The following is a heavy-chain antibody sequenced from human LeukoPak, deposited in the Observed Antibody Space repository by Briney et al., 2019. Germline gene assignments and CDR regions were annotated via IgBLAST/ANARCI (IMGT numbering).Heavy chain of an antibody. CDR1: GFSFSNHG. V-gene: IGHV3-33*01. J-gene: IGHJ5*02. CDR3: ARDSYQDYYGRFDP. D-gene: IGHD3-10*01. CDR2: IWDDGNNK. Sequence: GGSLRLSCAVSGFSFSNHGMHWVRQAPGKRLEWVAVIWDDGNNKRYANSVNGRFTISRDNSENTLYLQMNGLTAEDTAMYYCARDSYQDYYGRFDPWGQGTLVIVSS.